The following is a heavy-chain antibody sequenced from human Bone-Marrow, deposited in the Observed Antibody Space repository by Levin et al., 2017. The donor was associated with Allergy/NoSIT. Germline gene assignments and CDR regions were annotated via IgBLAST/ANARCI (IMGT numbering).Heavy chain of an antibody. Sequence: GASVKVSCKASGYTFTSYGISWVRQAPGQGLEWMGWISAYNGNTNYAQKLQGRVTMTTDTSTSTAYMELRSLRSDDTAVYYCARDRAPGIAAAGDYYYYGMDVWGQGTTVTVSS. CDR2: ISAYNGNT. CDR1: GYTFTSYG. CDR3: ARDRAPGIAAAGDYYYYGMDV. J-gene: IGHJ6*02. D-gene: IGHD6-13*01. V-gene: IGHV1-18*01.